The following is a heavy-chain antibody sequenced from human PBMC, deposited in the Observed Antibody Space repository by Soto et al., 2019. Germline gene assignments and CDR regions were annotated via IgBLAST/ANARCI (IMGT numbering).Heavy chain of an antibody. J-gene: IGHJ6*02. CDR3: AREVESGYYYYGMDV. CDR1: GSTFTSYY. Sequence: ASVRGSCTASGSTFTSYYMHWVRQAPGQGLEWMGIINPSGGSTSYAQKFQGRVTMTRDTSTSTVYMELSSLRSEDTAVYYCAREVESGYYYYGMDVWGQGTTVTVSS. CDR2: INPSGGST. V-gene: IGHV1-46*01.